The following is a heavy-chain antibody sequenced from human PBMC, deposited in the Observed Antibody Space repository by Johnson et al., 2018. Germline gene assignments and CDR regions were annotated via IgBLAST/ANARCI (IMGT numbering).Heavy chain of an antibody. CDR2: ISGTGGGT. Sequence: VQLVQSGGGLVQPGGSLRLSCAASGFTFGSYAMNWVRQAPGKGLEWVSTISGTGGGTYYADSVKGRFTISRDNSMNTLYLRMNGLRAEDTAVYYCAKLSGWYPDYFQHWGQGTLVTVSS. CDR1: GFTFGSYA. CDR3: AKLSGWYPDYFQH. V-gene: IGHV3-23*04. D-gene: IGHD6-13*01. J-gene: IGHJ1*01.